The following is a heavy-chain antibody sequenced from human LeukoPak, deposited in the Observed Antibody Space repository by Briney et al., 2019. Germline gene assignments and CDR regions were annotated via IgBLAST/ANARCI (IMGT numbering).Heavy chain of an antibody. V-gene: IGHV1-69*04. CDR3: AGGDYYDSSGYYYVC. CDR2: IIPILGIA. J-gene: IGHJ4*02. Sequence: TXSCXXSGGTXSSYAISWVRQAPGQGLEWMGRIIPILGIANYAQKFQGRVTITADKSTSTAYMELSSLRSEDTAVYYCAGGDYYDSSGYYYVCWGQGTLVTVSS. CDR1: GGTXSSYA. D-gene: IGHD3-22*01.